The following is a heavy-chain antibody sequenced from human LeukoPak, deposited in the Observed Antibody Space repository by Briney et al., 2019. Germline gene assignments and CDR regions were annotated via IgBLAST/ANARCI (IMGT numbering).Heavy chain of an antibody. J-gene: IGHJ6*03. D-gene: IGHD6-6*01. V-gene: IGHV1-69*01. CDR2: IIPIFGTT. Sequence: GSSVKVSCKASGGTFSSYAVSWVRQAPGQGLEWMGGIIPIFGTTNYAQKFQGRVTITADESTSTAYMELSSLRSEDTAVYYCATLYSSSSTYYYYMDVWGKGTTVTVSS. CDR3: ATLYSSSSTYYYYMDV. CDR1: GGTFSSYA.